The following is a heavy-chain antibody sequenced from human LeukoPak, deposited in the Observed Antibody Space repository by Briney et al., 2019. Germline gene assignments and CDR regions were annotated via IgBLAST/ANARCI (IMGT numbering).Heavy chain of an antibody. V-gene: IGHV1-18*01. J-gene: IGHJ4*02. D-gene: IGHD2-15*01. CDR2: ISAYNGNT. CDR1: GYTFTSYG. Sequence: ASVKVSCNASGYTFTSYGISGVRQAPGQGLEWMGWISAYNGNTNYAQKLQGRVTMTTDTSTSTAYMELRSLRSDDTAVYYCAREEPTGCSGGSCYSDWGQGTLVTVSS. CDR3: AREEPTGCSGGSCYSD.